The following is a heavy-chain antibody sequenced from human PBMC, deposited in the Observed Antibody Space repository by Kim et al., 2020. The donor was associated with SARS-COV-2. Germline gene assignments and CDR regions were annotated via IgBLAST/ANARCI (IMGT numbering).Heavy chain of an antibody. Sequence: LKSRVTISVDKSKNQFSLKLSSVTAADTAVYYCARDLRGVGYSSGWCFDYWGQGTLVTVSS. J-gene: IGHJ4*02. D-gene: IGHD6-19*01. CDR3: ARDLRGVGYSSGWCFDY. V-gene: IGHV4-4*02.